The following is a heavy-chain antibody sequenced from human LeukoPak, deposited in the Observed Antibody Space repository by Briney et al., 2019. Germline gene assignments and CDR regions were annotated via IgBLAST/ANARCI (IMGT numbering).Heavy chain of an antibody. V-gene: IGHV4-39*07. J-gene: IGHJ5*02. D-gene: IGHD6-13*01. CDR1: GGSISSSSNY. Sequence: SETLSLTCTVSGGSISSSSNYWGWIRQPPGKGPEWIGSIYYSGSTYYNPSLKSRVTISVDTSKNQFSLKLSSVTAADTAVYYCARVSGEQQLVNWFDPWGQGTLVTVSS. CDR2: IYYSGST. CDR3: ARVSGEQQLVNWFDP.